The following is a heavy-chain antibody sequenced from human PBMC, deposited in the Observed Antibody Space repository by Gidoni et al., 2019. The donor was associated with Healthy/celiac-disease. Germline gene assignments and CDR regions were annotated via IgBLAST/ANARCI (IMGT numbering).Heavy chain of an antibody. D-gene: IGHD5-18*01. V-gene: IGHV3-21*01. J-gene: IGHJ4*02. CDR1: GVTFSSYS. CDR3: ARADASFGDSC. CDR2: ISSSSSYI. Sequence: EVQLVESGGGLVKPGGSLRLSGAASGVTFSSYSMNWVRQAPGKGLEWGSSISSSSSYIYYADSVKGRFPISRDNAKNSLYLQMNSLRAEDTAVYYCARADASFGDSCWGQGTLVTVSS.